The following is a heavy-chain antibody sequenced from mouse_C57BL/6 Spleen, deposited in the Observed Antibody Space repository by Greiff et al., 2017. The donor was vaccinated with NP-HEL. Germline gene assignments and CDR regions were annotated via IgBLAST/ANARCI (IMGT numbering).Heavy chain of an antibody. V-gene: IGHV1-18*01. D-gene: IGHD2-5*01. Sequence: VQLKESGPELVKPGASVKIPCKASGYTFTDYNMDWVKQSHGKSLEWIGDINPNNGGTIYNQKFKGKATLTVDKSSSTAYMELRSLTSEDTAVYYCARGGYSNSWFAYWGQGTLVTVSA. J-gene: IGHJ3*01. CDR3: ARGGYSNSWFAY. CDR1: GYTFTDYN. CDR2: INPNNGGT.